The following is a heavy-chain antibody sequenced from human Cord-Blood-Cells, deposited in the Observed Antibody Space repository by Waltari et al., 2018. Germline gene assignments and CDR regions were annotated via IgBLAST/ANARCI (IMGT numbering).Heavy chain of an antibody. J-gene: IGHJ4*02. D-gene: IGHD3-3*01. CDR1: GGSISSSSYY. CDR2: IYYSGST. V-gene: IGHV4-39*01. Sequence: QLQLQESGPGLVKPSETLSLTCTVSGGSISSSSYYWGWLRQPPGKGLEWIGSIYYSGSTYYNPSLKSRVTISVDTSKNQFSLKLSSVTAADTAVYYCPITIFGVVILDYWGQGTLVTVSS. CDR3: PITIFGVVILDY.